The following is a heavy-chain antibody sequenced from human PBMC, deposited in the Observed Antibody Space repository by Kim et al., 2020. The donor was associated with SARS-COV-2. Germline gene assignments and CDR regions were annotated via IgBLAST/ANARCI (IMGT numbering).Heavy chain of an antibody. CDR1: GGSFSGYY. CDR3: ARGLVMVRGVTDY. CDR2: INHSGST. Sequence: SETLSLTCAVYGGSFSGYYWSWIRQPPGKGLEWIGEINHSGSTNYNPSLKSRVTISVDTSKNQFSLKLSSVTAADTAVYYCARGLVMVRGVTDYWGQGTL. V-gene: IGHV4-34*01. D-gene: IGHD3-10*01. J-gene: IGHJ4*02.